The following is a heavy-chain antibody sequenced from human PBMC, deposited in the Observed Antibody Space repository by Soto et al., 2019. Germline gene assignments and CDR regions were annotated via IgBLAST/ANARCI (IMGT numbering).Heavy chain of an antibody. V-gene: IGHV3-23*01. Sequence: PAGSLRLSCAAFGFDFNKYAMTWVRQAPGKGLQWVSSITSNGDSTYYADYVKGRFTTSRDNTKNTLYLQMYSLRADDTAVFYCAKDSPSYTTSPFYFDSWGQGTLVTVSS. D-gene: IGHD2-2*02. CDR1: GFDFNKYA. J-gene: IGHJ4*02. CDR3: AKDSPSYTTSPFYFDS. CDR2: ITSNGDST.